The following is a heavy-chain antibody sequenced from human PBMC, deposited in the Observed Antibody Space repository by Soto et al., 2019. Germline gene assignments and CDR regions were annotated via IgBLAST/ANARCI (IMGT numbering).Heavy chain of an antibody. V-gene: IGHV4-31*03. CDR3: ARSDSSGYYFGY. D-gene: IGHD3-22*01. CDR2: IYDSGST. Sequence: QVQLQESGPGLVKPSQTLSLTCTVSGGSISSGGYYWSWIRQHPGKGLEWIGYIYDSGSTYYNPSLTSRVTISLDTSKNQFSLNLSSVTAADTAVYYCARSDSSGYYFGYWGQGTLVTDSS. J-gene: IGHJ4*02. CDR1: GGSISSGGYY.